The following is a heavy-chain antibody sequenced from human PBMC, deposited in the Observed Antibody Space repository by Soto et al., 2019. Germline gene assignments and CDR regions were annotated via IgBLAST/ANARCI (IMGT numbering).Heavy chain of an antibody. CDR1: GDRVSSNTAS. CDR2: TYFRSKWYN. V-gene: IGHV6-1*01. CDR3: AKGDNLGPKTGYAFDP. D-gene: IGHD5-12*01. J-gene: IGHJ5*02. Sequence: PSQTLSLTCAISGDRVSSNTASWNWIRQSPSRGLEWLGRTYFRSKWYNDYAVSVKSRIIINPDTSNNRFSLQLNSVTPEDTAVYFCAKGDNLGPKTGYAFDPWGQGIMVTVSS.